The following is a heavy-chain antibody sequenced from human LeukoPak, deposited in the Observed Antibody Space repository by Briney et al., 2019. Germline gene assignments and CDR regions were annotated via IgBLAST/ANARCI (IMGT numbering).Heavy chain of an antibody. CDR3: AHYGDARGYYGMDV. CDR1: GFTFSSYA. D-gene: IGHD4-17*01. CDR2: ISGSGGST. Sequence: GGSLRLSCAASGFTFSSYAMSWVRQAPGKGLEWVSAISGSGGSTYYADSVKGRFTISRDNSKNTLYLQMNSLRAEDTAVYYCAHYGDARGYYGMDVWGQGTTVTVSS. J-gene: IGHJ6*02. V-gene: IGHV3-23*01.